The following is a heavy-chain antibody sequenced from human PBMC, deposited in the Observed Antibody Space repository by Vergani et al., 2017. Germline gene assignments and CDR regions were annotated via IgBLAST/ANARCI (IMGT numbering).Heavy chain of an antibody. Sequence: QVQLVESGGGVVQPGRSLRLSCAASGFTFSSYGMHWVRQAPGKGLEWVAVIWYDGSNKYYADSVKGRFTLYRDNSKNTLYLQMNSLRAEDTAVYYCARAERGYSYGDYYYYGMDVWGQGTTVTVSS. D-gene: IGHD5-18*01. J-gene: IGHJ6*02. CDR2: IWYDGSNK. CDR3: ARAERGYSYGDYYYYGMDV. V-gene: IGHV3-33*08. CDR1: GFTFSSYG.